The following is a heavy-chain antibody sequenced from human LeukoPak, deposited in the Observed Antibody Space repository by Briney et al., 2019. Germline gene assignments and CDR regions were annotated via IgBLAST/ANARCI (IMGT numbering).Heavy chain of an antibody. V-gene: IGHV4-39*07. CDR3: ARDGYSGNDGL. J-gene: IGHJ4*02. Sequence: SETLSLTCTVSGGSISSSSYYWGWIRQPPGKGLEWIGGIYYSGSTYYNPSLKSRVTISVDTSKNQFSLRLSSVTAADTAVYYCARDGYSGNDGLWGQGTLVTVSS. CDR1: GGSISSSSYY. D-gene: IGHD5-12*01. CDR2: IYYSGST.